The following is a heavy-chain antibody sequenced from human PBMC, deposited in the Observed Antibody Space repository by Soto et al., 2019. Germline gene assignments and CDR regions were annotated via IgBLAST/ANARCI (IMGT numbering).Heavy chain of an antibody. V-gene: IGHV3-21*06. CDR1: GVTFRRYS. Sequence: SLRLSLVGKGVTFRRYSMNWVRQAPGKGLEWVSSITSISTYMYYADSVKGRFTISRDNAKNTLYLQMNSLSAEDTAVYYCARHTGYVFHIWCPGTLV. D-gene: IGHD4-17*01. CDR2: ITSISTYM. CDR3: ARHTGYVFHI. J-gene: IGHJ3*02.